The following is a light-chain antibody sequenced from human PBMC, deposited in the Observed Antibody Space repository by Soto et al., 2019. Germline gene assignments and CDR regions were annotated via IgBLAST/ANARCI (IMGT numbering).Light chain of an antibody. Sequence: QPVLTQSPSASASLGASVKLTCTLSSGHSSYAIAWHQQQPEKVPRYLMKLDSDGSHTTGDAIPDRFSGSSSGAERYLTISSLQSEDEADYYCQTWGTGIHVVFGGGTKVTVL. V-gene: IGLV4-69*01. CDR3: QTWGTGIHVV. CDR2: LDSDGSH. CDR1: SGHSSYA. J-gene: IGLJ2*01.